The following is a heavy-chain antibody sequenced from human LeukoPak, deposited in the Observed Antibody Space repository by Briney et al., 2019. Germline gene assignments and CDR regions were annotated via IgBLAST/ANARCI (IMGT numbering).Heavy chain of an antibody. J-gene: IGHJ4*02. Sequence: GGSLRLSCAASGFTFSIYDMNWVRQAPGKGLEWVSTISTGGGSTYYADSVKGRFTISRDDSKSTLYLQINGLRGDDTAVYYCAKSGGQWGQGTLVTVSS. D-gene: IGHD2-15*01. CDR2: ISTGGGST. V-gene: IGHV3-23*01. CDR3: AKSGGQ. CDR1: GFTFSIYD.